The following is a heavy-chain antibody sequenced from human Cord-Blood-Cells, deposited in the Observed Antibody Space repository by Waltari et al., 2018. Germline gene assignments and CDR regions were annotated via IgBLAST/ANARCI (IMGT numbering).Heavy chain of an antibody. J-gene: IGHJ4*02. Sequence: QVQLQQWGAGLLKPSETLSLTCAVYGGSFSGYYWSWIRQPPGKGLEWIGESNHSGSSNYSPTLKSRVTISVDTSKNQFSLKLSSVTAADTAVYYCARGPNKDATDYWGQGTLVTVSS. V-gene: IGHV4-34*01. CDR3: ARGPNKDATDY. CDR2: SNHSGSS. CDR1: GGSFSGYY.